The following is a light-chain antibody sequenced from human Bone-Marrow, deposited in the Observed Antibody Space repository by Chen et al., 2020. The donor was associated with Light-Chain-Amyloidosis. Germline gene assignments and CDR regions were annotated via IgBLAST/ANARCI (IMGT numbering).Light chain of an antibody. CDR3: SSYTITNTLV. CDR1: SSDVGGDNH. Sequence: SALTQPASVSGSPGQSITISCTGTSSDVGGDNHVSCYQQHPDKAPKLMIYEVTNRPSWVPDRFSGSKSDNTASLTISGLQTEDDADYVCSSYTITNTLVFGSGTRVTVL. CDR2: EVT. J-gene: IGLJ1*01. V-gene: IGLV2-14*01.